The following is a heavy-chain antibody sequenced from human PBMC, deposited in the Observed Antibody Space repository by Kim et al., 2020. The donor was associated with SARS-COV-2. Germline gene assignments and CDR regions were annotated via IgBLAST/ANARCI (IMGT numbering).Heavy chain of an antibody. J-gene: IGHJ3*02. D-gene: IGHD5-18*01. Sequence: GGSLRLSCAASGFTFSSYGMHWVRQAPGKGLEWVAVISYDGSNKYYADSVKGRFTISRDNSKNTLYLQMNSLRAEDTAVYYCAKVEPGAGVDTANDIWGQGTMVTVSS. CDR1: GFTFSSYG. CDR2: ISYDGSNK. CDR3: AKVEPGAGVDTANDI. V-gene: IGHV3-30*18.